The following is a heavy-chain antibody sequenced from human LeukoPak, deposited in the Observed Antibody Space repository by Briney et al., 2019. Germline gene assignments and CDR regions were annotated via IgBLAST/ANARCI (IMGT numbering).Heavy chain of an antibody. CDR3: AKRKLQIAVAEVGFFDY. CDR1: GFTFSSYA. D-gene: IGHD6-19*01. J-gene: IGHJ4*02. V-gene: IGHV3-23*01. CDR2: ISGSGGST. Sequence: GGSLRLSCAASGFTFSSYAMSWVRQAPGKGLEWVSAISGSGGSTYYADSVKGRFTISRDNSKNTLYLQMNSLRAEDTAVYYCAKRKLQIAVAEVGFFDYWGQGTLVTVSS.